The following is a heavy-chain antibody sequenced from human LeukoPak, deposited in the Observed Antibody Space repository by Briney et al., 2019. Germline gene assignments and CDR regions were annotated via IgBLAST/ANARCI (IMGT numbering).Heavy chain of an antibody. V-gene: IGHV3-30*18. Sequence: PGRSLRLSCAASGFTFSSYGMHWVRQAPGKGLEWEAVISYDGSNKYYADSVKGRFTISRDNSKNTLYLQMNSLRAEDTAVYYCAKDHRTLYSSSWSYFDYWGQGTLVTVSS. CDR2: ISYDGSNK. D-gene: IGHD6-13*01. CDR3: AKDHRTLYSSSWSYFDY. J-gene: IGHJ4*02. CDR1: GFTFSSYG.